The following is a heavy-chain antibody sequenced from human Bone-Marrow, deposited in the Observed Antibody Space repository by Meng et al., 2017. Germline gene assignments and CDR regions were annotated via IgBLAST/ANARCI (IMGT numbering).Heavy chain of an antibody. CDR2: IYDSGTT. D-gene: IGHD2-2*01. J-gene: IGHJ5*02. CDR3: ARGGTSSKWFDP. V-gene: IGHV4-59*13. Sequence: QVQMQESGPGLDKPTETRSLTCTVSGGAIRNDSWSWIRQSPGKGLEWLAYIYDSGTTNYSPSLEGRVTISIDSSKIQFSLTLTSVTAADTAVYYCARGGTSSKWFDPWGQGTLVTVSS. CDR1: GGAIRNDS.